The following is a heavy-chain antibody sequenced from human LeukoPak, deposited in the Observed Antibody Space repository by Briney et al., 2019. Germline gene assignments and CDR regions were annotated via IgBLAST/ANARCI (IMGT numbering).Heavy chain of an antibody. CDR1: GFTFSSYS. D-gene: IGHD6-6*01. CDR2: ISSSDSYI. V-gene: IGHV3-21*01. CDR3: AGGSIAARPYAFDI. Sequence: GGSLRLSCAASGFTFSSYSMNWVRQAPGKGLEWVSSISSSDSYIYYADSVKGRFTISRDNAKNSLYLQMNSLRAEDTAVYYCAGGSIAARPYAFDIWGQGTMVTVSS. J-gene: IGHJ3*02.